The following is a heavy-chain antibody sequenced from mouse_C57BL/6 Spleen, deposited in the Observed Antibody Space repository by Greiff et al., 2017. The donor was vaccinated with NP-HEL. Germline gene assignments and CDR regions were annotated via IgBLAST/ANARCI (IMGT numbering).Heavy chain of an antibody. J-gene: IGHJ3*01. Sequence: EVQGVESGGGLVKPGGSLKLSCAASGFTFSSYTMSWVRQTPEKRLEWVATISGGGGNTYYPDSVKGRFTISRDNAKNTLYLQMSSLRSEDTALYYCARDEPAWFAYWGQGTLVTVSA. V-gene: IGHV5-9*01. CDR1: GFTFSSYT. CDR2: ISGGGGNT. CDR3: ARDEPAWFAY.